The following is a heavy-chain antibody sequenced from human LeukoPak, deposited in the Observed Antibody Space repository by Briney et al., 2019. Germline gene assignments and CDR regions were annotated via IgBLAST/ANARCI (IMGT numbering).Heavy chain of an antibody. CDR2: INQSGDT. V-gene: IGHV4-34*01. CDR1: GGSFSTHF. D-gene: IGHD2-2*03. Sequence: SETLSLTCGVTGGSFSTHFWAWIRQSPARGLEWIGEINQSGDTDYNPSLKRRVKISIDVSRSQFSLTLTSVTAADTAMHSCARVLGIAVVAGATEDNYFDSWGQGALVTVSS. CDR3: ARVLGIAVVAGATEDNYFDS. J-gene: IGHJ4*02.